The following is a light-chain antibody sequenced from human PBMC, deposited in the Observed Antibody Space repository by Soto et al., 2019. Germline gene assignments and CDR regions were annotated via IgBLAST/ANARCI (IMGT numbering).Light chain of an antibody. CDR3: SSYAGTTSYV. J-gene: IGLJ1*01. CDR1: SSDIGGYNY. CDR2: EVS. Sequence: QSALPQPPSASGSPGQSVTISCTGTSSDIGGYNYVSWYQQHPGKAPELMIYEVSKRPSGVPDRFSGSKSVNTASLTVSGLQAEDEADYYCSSYAGTTSYVFGTGTKLTVL. V-gene: IGLV2-8*01.